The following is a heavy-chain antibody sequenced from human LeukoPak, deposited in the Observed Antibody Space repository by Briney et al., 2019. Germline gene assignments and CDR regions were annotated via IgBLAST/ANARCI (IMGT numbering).Heavy chain of an antibody. J-gene: IGHJ4*02. CDR1: GHTFTSYD. CDR2: MNPNSGNT. D-gene: IGHD6-19*01. Sequence: GASVKVSFKASGHTFTSYDINWVRQATGQGLEWMGWMNPNSGNTGYAQKFQGRVTMTRNTSISTAYMELSSLRSEDTAVYYCARLYSSGWYDGDYWGQGTLVTVSS. CDR3: ARLYSSGWYDGDY. V-gene: IGHV1-8*01.